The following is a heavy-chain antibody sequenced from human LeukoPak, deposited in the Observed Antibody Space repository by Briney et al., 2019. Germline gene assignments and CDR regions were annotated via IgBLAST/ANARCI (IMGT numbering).Heavy chain of an antibody. Sequence: PGGSLRLSCAASGFTLSSYEMNWIRQPPGKGLEWIGEIHHSGSTKYNPSLKSRVTISVHTSKNQFSLKLSSVTAADTAVYYCARSRGWLQSHPLGYWGQGTLVAVSS. CDR3: ARSRGWLQSHPLGY. CDR1: GFTLSSYE. V-gene: IGHV4-34*01. D-gene: IGHD5-24*01. J-gene: IGHJ4*02. CDR2: IHHSGST.